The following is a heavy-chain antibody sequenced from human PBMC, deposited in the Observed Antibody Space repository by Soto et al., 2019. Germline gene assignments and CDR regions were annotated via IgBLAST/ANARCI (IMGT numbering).Heavy chain of an antibody. V-gene: IGHV4-59*01. D-gene: IGHD3-16*01. CDR1: DGSMSGYY. J-gene: IGHJ5*02. CDR3: ARAYWHHVWGSIPAAFDP. Sequence: PSETLSLTCTVSDGSMSGYYWSWIRQPPGKGLEWIGYVFSSGSTDYNPSLKSRVTILVDTSKNQLSLTLKSVTAADTAVYYCARAYWHHVWGSIPAAFDPWGQGTLVTVSS. CDR2: VFSSGST.